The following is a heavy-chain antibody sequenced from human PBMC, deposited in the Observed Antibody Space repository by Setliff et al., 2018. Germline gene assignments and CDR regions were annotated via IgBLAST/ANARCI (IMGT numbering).Heavy chain of an antibody. CDR1: GYTFSNYL. CDR2: TNAGNGHT. V-gene: IGHV1-3*01. CDR3: VRVDMVLSNFDF. J-gene: IGHJ4*02. Sequence: ASVKVSCKASGYTFSNYLLHWVRQAPGQSPEWVGWTNAGNGHTKYSQRFQDRITITSETSATTVYMELRSLRSEDTAVYYCVRVDMVLSNFDFWGQGTLVTVSS. D-gene: IGHD5-12*01.